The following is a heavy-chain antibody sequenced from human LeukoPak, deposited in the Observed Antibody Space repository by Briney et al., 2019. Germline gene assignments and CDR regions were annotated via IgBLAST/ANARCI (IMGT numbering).Heavy chain of an antibody. J-gene: IGHJ4*02. Sequence: GGSLRLSCAASGFTFSSYAMSWVRQAPGKGLEWVSAISGSGGSTYYADSVKGRFTISRDNSKNTLYLQMNSLRAEDTAVCYCAHLRIFGVPSIPEEDYWGQGTLVTVSS. D-gene: IGHD3-3*01. V-gene: IGHV3-23*01. CDR3: AHLRIFGVPSIPEEDY. CDR1: GFTFSSYA. CDR2: ISGSGGST.